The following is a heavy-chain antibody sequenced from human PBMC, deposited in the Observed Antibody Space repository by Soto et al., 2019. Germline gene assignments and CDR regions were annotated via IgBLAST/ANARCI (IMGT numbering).Heavy chain of an antibody. CDR1: GGTFSSYA. V-gene: IGHV1-69*12. D-gene: IGHD1-1*01. Sequence: QVQLVQSGAEVKKPGSSVKVSCKASGGTFSSYAISWVRQAPGQGLEWMGGIIPIFGTANYAQKFQGRVTITAXXSXSXXYMELSSLRSEDTAVYYCARVEERTTGTTYNWFDPWGQGTLVTVSS. CDR2: IIPIFGTA. J-gene: IGHJ5*02. CDR3: ARVEERTTGTTYNWFDP.